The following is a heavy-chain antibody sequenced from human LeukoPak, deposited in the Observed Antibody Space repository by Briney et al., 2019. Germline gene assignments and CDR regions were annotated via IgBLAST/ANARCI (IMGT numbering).Heavy chain of an antibody. Sequence: GGSLRLSCAASGFTFSSYAMSWVRQAPGKGLEWVSVITGGGGNTYYADSVKGRFTISRDNSKNTLYLQMNSLRAEDTAIYCCAKGQVEYCCGSRCYPFDDWGQGTLVTVSS. J-gene: IGHJ4*02. CDR1: GFTFSSYA. V-gene: IGHV3-23*01. CDR3: AKGQVEYCCGSRCYPFDD. D-gene: IGHD2-15*01. CDR2: ITGGGGNT.